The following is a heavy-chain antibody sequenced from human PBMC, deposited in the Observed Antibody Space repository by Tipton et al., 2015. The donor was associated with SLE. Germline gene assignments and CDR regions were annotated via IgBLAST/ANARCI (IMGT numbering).Heavy chain of an antibody. CDR3: ARQMGGSARNYYFDY. CDR1: GGSISSYY. V-gene: IGHV4-59*07. J-gene: IGHJ4*02. CDR2: IYYSGST. D-gene: IGHD1-7*01. Sequence: TLSLTCTVSGGSISSYYWSWIRQPPGKGLEWIGYIYYSGSTNYNPSLTSRVTISVDTSKNQFSLKLSSVTAADTAVYYCARQMGGSARNYYFDYWGQGTLVTVSS.